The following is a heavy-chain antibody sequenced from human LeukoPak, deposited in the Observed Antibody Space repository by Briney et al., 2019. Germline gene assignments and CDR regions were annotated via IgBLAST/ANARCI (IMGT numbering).Heavy chain of an antibody. J-gene: IGHJ4*02. CDR2: ISGSGYNT. V-gene: IGHV3-23*01. CDR1: GFTFSSYA. Sequence: PGGSLRLPCAASGFTFSSYAMSWVRQAPGKGLEWVSSISGSGYNTYYADSVKGRFTISRDNSKNTLYLQMNSLRAEDTAIYYCATSTASFDYWGQGTLVTVSS. CDR3: ATSTASFDY.